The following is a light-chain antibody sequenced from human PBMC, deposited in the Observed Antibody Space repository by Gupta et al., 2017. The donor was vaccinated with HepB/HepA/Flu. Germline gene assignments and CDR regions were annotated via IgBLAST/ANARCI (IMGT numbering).Light chain of an antibody. CDR2: EVS. J-gene: IGLJ3*02. V-gene: IGLV2-8*01. Sequence: QSALTQPPSASGSAGQSVTLSCTGPSSDVGAYNYVSWYQQHPGKAPKLMIYEVSKRPSGVPDRFSGSKSGNTASLTVSGLQAEDEADYYCSSYAGSNNWVFGGGTKLTVL. CDR1: SSDVGAYNY. CDR3: SSYAGSNNWV.